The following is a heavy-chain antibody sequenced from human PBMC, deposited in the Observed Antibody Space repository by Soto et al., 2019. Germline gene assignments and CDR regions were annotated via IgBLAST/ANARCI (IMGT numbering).Heavy chain of an antibody. V-gene: IGHV4-59*01. Sequence: SETLSLTCTVSGGSISSNYWTWIRQPPGKGLEWIGYIYYSGTTNYNPSLKSRGTISVDTSKNQFSLKLSSVTAADTAVYYCARGGWLEFDYWGQGALVTVSS. CDR3: ARGGWLEFDY. D-gene: IGHD6-19*01. CDR1: GGSISSNY. CDR2: IYYSGTT. J-gene: IGHJ4*02.